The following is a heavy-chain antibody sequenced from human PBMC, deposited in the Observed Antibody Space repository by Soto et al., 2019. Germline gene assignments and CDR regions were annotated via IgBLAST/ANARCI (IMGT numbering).Heavy chain of an antibody. CDR1: GFTFSSYA. V-gene: IGHV3-23*01. J-gene: IGHJ1*01. D-gene: IGHD2-15*01. CDR3: AKMWPGYCSGGSCYEYFQH. Sequence: GGSLRLSCAASGFTFSSYAMSWVRQAPGKGLEWVSAISGSGGSTYYADSVKGRFTISRDNSKNTLYLQMNSLRAEDTAVYYCAKMWPGYCSGGSCYEYFQHWGQGTLVTVSS. CDR2: ISGSGGST.